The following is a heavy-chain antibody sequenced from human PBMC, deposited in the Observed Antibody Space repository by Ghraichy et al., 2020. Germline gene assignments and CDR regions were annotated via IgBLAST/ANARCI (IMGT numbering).Heavy chain of an antibody. CDR2: INGDGTSI. Sequence: GGSLRLSCAASGFSFENHWMHWVRQTPGKGLEWLSRINGDGTSISYLDSMQGRFTISRDNAQGTLFLHMSSLRLEDTGLYYCARAPPRQLDRLLLVNTFDNWGQGTMVTVSS. D-gene: IGHD1-1*01. CDR1: GFSFENHW. J-gene: IGHJ3*02. V-gene: IGHV3-74*01. CDR3: ARAPPRQLDRLLLVNTFDN.